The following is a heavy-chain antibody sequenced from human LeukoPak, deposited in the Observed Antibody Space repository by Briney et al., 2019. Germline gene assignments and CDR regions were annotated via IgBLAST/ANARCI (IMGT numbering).Heavy chain of an antibody. CDR3: ARHASDYVWGSYRYPNWFDP. D-gene: IGHD3-16*02. CDR2: IYYSGST. J-gene: IGHJ5*02. V-gene: IGHV4-59*08. Sequence: SETLSLTCTVSGGSISSYYWSWIRQPPGKGLEWIGYIYYSGSTNYNPSLKSRVTISVGTSKNQFSLKLSSVTAADTAVYYCARHASDYVWGSYRYPNWFDPWGQGTLVTVSS. CDR1: GGSISSYY.